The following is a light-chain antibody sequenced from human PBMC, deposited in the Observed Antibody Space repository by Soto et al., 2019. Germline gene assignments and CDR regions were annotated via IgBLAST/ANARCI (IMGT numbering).Light chain of an antibody. Sequence: GDRVTITCRASQSISSWLAWYQQKPGKAPKLLIYDASSLESGVPSRFSGSGSGTEFTLTISSLQSEDFAVYYCQQYNNWPTTFGQGTKGDIK. V-gene: IGKV1-5*01. CDR3: QQYNNWPTT. CDR1: QSISSW. CDR2: DAS. J-gene: IGKJ1*01.